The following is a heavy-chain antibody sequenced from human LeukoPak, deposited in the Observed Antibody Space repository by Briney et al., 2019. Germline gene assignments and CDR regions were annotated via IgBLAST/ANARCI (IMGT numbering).Heavy chain of an antibody. V-gene: IGHV3-23*01. J-gene: IGHJ4*02. CDR3: GRTDCSSTSCFSDY. CDR1: GFTFSSYA. CDR2: MSGGGGST. D-gene: IGHD2-2*01. Sequence: GGSLRLSCAASGFTFSSYAMTWVRQAPGKGLEWVSAMSGGGGSTYYADSVKDRFTISRDNSENTLYLQMNSLRAEDAAVYYCGRTDCSSTSCFSDYWGQGTLVTVSS.